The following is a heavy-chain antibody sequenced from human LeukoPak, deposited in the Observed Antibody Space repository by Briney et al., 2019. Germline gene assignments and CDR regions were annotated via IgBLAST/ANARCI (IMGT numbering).Heavy chain of an antibody. Sequence: PGGSLRLSCAASGFTVSSTYMSWVRQAPGKGLEWVSRINFDGSSTMYADCVKGRFTISRDNAKNTLYVEMNSLRAEDTAVYYCARGDFGDSNWFDPWGLGTLVTVSS. CDR1: GFTVSSTY. D-gene: IGHD4-17*01. V-gene: IGHV3-74*03. CDR2: INFDGSST. J-gene: IGHJ5*02. CDR3: ARGDFGDSNWFDP.